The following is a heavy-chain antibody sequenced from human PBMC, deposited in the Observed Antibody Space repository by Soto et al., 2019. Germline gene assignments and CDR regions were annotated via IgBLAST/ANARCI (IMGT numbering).Heavy chain of an antibody. CDR3: ARVGYYGSGSYYKVVDP. D-gene: IGHD3-10*01. CDR1: GGSISSYY. J-gene: IGHJ5*02. Sequence: PSETLSLTCTVSGGSISSYYWSWIRQPPGKGLEWIGYIYYSGSTNYNPSLKSRVTISVDTSKNQFSLKLSSVTAADTAVYYCARVGYYGSGSYYKVVDPWGQGTLVTVSS. V-gene: IGHV4-59*01. CDR2: IYYSGST.